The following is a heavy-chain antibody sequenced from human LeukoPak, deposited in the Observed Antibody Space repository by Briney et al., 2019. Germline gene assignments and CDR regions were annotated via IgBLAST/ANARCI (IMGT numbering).Heavy chain of an antibody. J-gene: IGHJ4*02. D-gene: IGHD6-6*01. CDR2: IIPIFGTA. CDR1: GGTFSSYA. CDR3: ARDWPYSSSSSDY. Sequence: ASVKVSCKASGGTFSSYAISWVRQAPGQGLEWMGRIIPIFGTANYAQKSQGRDTITTDESTSTAYMELSSLRSEDTAIYYCARDWPYSSSSSDYWGQGTLVTVSS. V-gene: IGHV1-69*05.